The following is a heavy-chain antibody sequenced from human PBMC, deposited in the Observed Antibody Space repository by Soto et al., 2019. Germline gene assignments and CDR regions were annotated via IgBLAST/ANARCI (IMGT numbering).Heavy chain of an antibody. CDR3: VGEQHSSASCDY. CDR1: QVCLASFW. Sequence: GGYAGLCSAAEQVCLASFWMPCVLHGPGKGLVWVSRRSRDGSTTGYAESVKGRINISRDHAKNRLYLQMNSLTAEYTDVYYCVGEQHSSASCDYWGGGT. D-gene: IGHD6-19*01. CDR2: RSRDGSTT. V-gene: IGHV3-74*01. J-gene: IGHJ4*02.